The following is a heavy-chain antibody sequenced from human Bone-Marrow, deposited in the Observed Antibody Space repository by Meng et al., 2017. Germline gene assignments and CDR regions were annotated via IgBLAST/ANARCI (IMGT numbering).Heavy chain of an antibody. D-gene: IGHD1-26*01. CDR3: AKDHGATSGYFDN. J-gene: IGHJ4*02. V-gene: IGHV1-2*02. CDR2: INPNTGDT. Sequence: ASVKVTCRASGYTFTGYYIHWVRQAPGQGLEWMGWINPNTGDTNYSHKFQARVTMTSDTSIRTAYMELSWPRSDDTAVYYCAKDHGATSGYFDNWGQGTLVTVSS. CDR1: GYTFTGYY.